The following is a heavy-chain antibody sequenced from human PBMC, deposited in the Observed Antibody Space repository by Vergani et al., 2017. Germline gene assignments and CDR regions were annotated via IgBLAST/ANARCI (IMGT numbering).Heavy chain of an antibody. V-gene: IGHV1-8*01. J-gene: IGHJ4*02. D-gene: IGHD3-3*01. Sequence: QVQLVQSGAEVKKPGASVQVSCKASGYTFTSYDINWVRQATGQGLEWMGWMNPNSGNTGYAQKFQGRVTMTRNTSIGTAYMELSSLGSEGTGVYYCARGQRSGRGFYYWGQGTLVTGSS. CDR2: MNPNSGNT. CDR1: GYTFTSYD. CDR3: ARGQRSGRGFYY.